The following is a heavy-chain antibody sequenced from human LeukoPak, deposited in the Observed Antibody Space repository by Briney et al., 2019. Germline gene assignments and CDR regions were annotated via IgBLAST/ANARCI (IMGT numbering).Heavy chain of an antibody. D-gene: IGHD3-10*01. J-gene: IGHJ4*02. CDR1: GGSIRNYY. V-gene: IGHV4-59*01. CDR2: IYYRGNT. Sequence: SETLSLTCTVSGGSIRNYYWNWIRQPPGKGLEWIGCIYYRGNTNYNPSLKSRVTISGNTSKNQFSLQLSSVTAADTAVDYCARRYGSGSSGTFDYWGQGTLVTVSS. CDR3: ARRYGSGSSGTFDY.